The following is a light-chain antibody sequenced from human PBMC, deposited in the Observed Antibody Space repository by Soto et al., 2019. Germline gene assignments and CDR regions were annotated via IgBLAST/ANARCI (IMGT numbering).Light chain of an antibody. Sequence: VVPPSPTSLAVFIGERATITFTSSQSVLYSSNNKNYLAWYQQKPGQPPKLLIYWASTRESGVPDRFSGSGSGTDFTLTISSLQAEDVAVYYCQQYYSTPITFGQGTRLEI. CDR3: QQYYSTPIT. CDR2: WAS. J-gene: IGKJ5*01. CDR1: QSVLYSSNNKNY. V-gene: IGKV4-1*01.